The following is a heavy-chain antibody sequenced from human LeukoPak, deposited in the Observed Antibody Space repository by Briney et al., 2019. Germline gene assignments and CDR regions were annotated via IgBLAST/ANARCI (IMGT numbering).Heavy chain of an antibody. V-gene: IGHV3-48*02. Sequence: PGGSLRLSCAASGFTFSSYSMNWVRQAPGKGLEWVSYISSSSSTIYYADSVKGRFTISRDNAKNSLYLQMNSLGDEDTAVYYCARSTMVQGVHWGQGTLVTVSS. CDR1: GFTFSSYS. J-gene: IGHJ4*02. CDR2: ISSSSSTI. CDR3: ARSTMVQGVH. D-gene: IGHD3-10*01.